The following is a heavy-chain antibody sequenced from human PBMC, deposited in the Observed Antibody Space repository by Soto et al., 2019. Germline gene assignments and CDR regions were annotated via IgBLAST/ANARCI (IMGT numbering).Heavy chain of an antibody. D-gene: IGHD3-10*01. CDR3: FGGQYYFDY. J-gene: IGHJ4*02. Sequence: QVQLVESGGGVVQPGRSLRISCAASGFPFTSYGMHWVREGPDKGLEWVAIISYDGSDKYYADYLKGRFTISKDNSKNTLFRQMNRLRCEDTALYYCFGGQYYFDYRGQGTLVIVSS. V-gene: IGHV3-30*03. CDR2: ISYDGSDK. CDR1: GFPFTSYG.